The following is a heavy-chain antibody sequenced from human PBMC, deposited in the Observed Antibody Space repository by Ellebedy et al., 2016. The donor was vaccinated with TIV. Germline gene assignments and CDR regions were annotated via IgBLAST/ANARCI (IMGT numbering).Heavy chain of an antibody. Sequence: GGSLRLSCKGSGYSFTSYWISWVRQMPGKGLEWMGRIDPSDSYTNYSPSFQGHVTISADKSISTAYLQWSSLKASDTAMYYCARLGYCSGGSCYLGGTGYYYGMDVWGQGTTVTVSS. V-gene: IGHV5-10-1*01. CDR3: ARLGYCSGGSCYLGGTGYYYGMDV. CDR2: IDPSDSYT. D-gene: IGHD2-15*01. CDR1: GYSFTSYW. J-gene: IGHJ6*02.